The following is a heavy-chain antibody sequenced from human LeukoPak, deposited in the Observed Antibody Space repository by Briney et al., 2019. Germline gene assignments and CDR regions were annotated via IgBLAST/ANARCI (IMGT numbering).Heavy chain of an antibody. J-gene: IGHJ5*02. D-gene: IGHD1-26*01. V-gene: IGHV4-59*08. CDR3: ARQSRSGSFDP. Sequence: TESLSLTSTVAGGSIRGYYWSSIRQPPWKRLEWIGYIYYSGSTNYNPSLKSRVTISVDTSKNQFSLKLSSVTAADTAVYYCARQSRSGSFDPWGQGNLVTVSS. CDR2: IYYSGST. CDR1: GGSIRGYY.